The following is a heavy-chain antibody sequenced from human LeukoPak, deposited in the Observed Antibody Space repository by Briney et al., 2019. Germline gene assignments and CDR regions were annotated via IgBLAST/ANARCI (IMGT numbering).Heavy chain of an antibody. J-gene: IGHJ5*02. CDR3: ARHRGTIFGMVMYNWFDP. V-gene: IGHV5-51*01. CDR2: IYPVDSDT. CDR1: GYSFTSYW. D-gene: IGHD3-3*01. Sequence: GECLKISCEASGYSFTSYWIGWVRQMPGKGLEWVALIYPVDSDTRYNPSFQGQVTISAEKSINTVYLQWNSLKASDSAMYYCARHRGTIFGMVMYNWFDPWGQGTLVTVSS.